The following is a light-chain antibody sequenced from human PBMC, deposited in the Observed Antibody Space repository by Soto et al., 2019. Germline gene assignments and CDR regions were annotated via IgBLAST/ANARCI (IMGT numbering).Light chain of an antibody. CDR3: QHRRNWPWT. J-gene: IGKJ1*01. CDR1: QSVSSY. V-gene: IGKV3-11*01. Sequence: EIVLTQSPATLSLSPGERATLSCRASQSVSSYLGWYQQKPGQAPRLLIYDAFNRATGIPARFSGSGSGTDFTLTISSQEPEDFVVYYCQHRRNWPWTFGQGTKVEIK. CDR2: DAF.